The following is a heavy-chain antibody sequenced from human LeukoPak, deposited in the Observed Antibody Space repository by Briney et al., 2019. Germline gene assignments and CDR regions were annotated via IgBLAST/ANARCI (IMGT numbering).Heavy chain of an antibody. V-gene: IGHV4-34*01. CDR1: GGSFSGYY. J-gene: IGHJ3*02. D-gene: IGHD3-22*01. CDR3: ARLGSYDSAWGI. Sequence: PSETLSLTCAVYGGSFSGYYWSWIRHPPGKGLEWIGEINHSGSTNYNPSLKSRVTISVDTSKNQFSLKLSSVTAADTAVYYCARLGSYDSAWGIWGQGTMVTVSS. CDR2: INHSGST.